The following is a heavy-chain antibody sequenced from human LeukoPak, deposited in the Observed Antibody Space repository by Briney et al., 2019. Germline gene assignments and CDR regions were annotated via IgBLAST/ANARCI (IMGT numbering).Heavy chain of an antibody. CDR3: ASLTIFGVVNDY. CDR2: ISSSSSYI. J-gene: IGHJ4*02. CDR1: GFTFSSYS. D-gene: IGHD3-3*01. Sequence: GGSLRLSCAASGFTFSSYSMNWVRQAPGKGLEWVSSISSSSSYIYYADSVKGRFTISRGNAKNSLYLQMNSLRAGDTAVYYCASLTIFGVVNDYWGQGTLVTVSS. V-gene: IGHV3-21*01.